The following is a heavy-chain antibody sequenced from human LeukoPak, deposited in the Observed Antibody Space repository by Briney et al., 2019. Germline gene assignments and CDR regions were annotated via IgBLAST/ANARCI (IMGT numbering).Heavy chain of an antibody. D-gene: IGHD2-15*01. J-gene: IGHJ4*02. CDR2: IWYDGSNK. Sequence: GGSLRLSCAASAFTFSTYGIHWVRQAPGKGLEWVAFIWYDGSNKYYADSVKGRFTISRDNSKNTLHLQMNSLRAEDTAVYYCAKGTVGSCNGPTCYPFDNWGPGTLVTVSS. CDR1: AFTFSTYG. CDR3: AKGTVGSCNGPTCYPFDN. V-gene: IGHV3-30*02.